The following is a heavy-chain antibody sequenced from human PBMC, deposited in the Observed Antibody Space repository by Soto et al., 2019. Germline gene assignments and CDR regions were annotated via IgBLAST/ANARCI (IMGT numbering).Heavy chain of an antibody. Sequence: QVRLVESGGGVVQPGRSLRLSCAASGFTFSSYGMHWVRQAPGKGLEWVAVISYDGSNKYYADSVKGRFTISRDNSKNTLYLEMNSLRAEDTAVYYCAKVCSNGYYFDDAFDIWGQGTMVTVSS. CDR3: AKVCSNGYYFDDAFDI. CDR2: ISYDGSNK. V-gene: IGHV3-30*18. CDR1: GFTFSSYG. J-gene: IGHJ3*02. D-gene: IGHD3-22*01.